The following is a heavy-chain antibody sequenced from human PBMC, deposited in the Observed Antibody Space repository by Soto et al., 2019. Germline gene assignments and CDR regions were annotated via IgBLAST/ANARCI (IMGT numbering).Heavy chain of an antibody. Sequence: SETLSLTCTVSGGSISSSSYYWGWIRQPPGKGLEWIGSIYYSGSTYYNPSLKSRVTISVDTSKNQFSLKLSSVTAADTAVYYCARQGVYYDILPNWFDPWGQGTLVTVSS. D-gene: IGHD3-9*01. V-gene: IGHV4-39*01. CDR2: IYYSGST. J-gene: IGHJ5*02. CDR1: GGSISSSSYY. CDR3: ARQGVYYDILPNWFDP.